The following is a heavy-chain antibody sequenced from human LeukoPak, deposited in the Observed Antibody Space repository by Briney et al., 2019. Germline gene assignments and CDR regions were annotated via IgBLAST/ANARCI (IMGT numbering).Heavy chain of an antibody. D-gene: IGHD3-9*01. J-gene: IGHJ4*02. CDR1: GYTINRCG. CDR2: ISAYNGNT. Sequence: LRVSCKASGYTINRCGFSKVHNDPGQRVGWMGWISAYNGNTNYAQKLQGRVTMTTDTSTTTAYMELGSLSSDDTAVYYWAHILTGYYMDYWGQGTLVTVSS. CDR3: AHILTGYYMDY. V-gene: IGHV1-18*01.